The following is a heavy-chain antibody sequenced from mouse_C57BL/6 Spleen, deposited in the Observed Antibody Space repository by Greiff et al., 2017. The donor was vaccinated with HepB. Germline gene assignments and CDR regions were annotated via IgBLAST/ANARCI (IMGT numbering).Heavy chain of an antibody. V-gene: IGHV1-81*01. CDR2: IYPRSGNT. D-gene: IGHD2-4*01. J-gene: IGHJ3*01. Sequence: VQLVESGAELARPGASVKLSCKASGYTFTSYGISWVKQRTGQGLEWIGEIYPRSGNTYYNEKFKGKATLTADKSSSTAYMELRSLTSEDSAVYFCASGDDYDDGPGEDWGQGTLVTVSA. CDR3: ASGDDYDDGPGED. CDR1: GYTFTSYG.